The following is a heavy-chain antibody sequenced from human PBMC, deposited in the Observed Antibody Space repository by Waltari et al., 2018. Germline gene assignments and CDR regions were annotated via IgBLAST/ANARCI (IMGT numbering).Heavy chain of an antibody. CDR1: GFTFSSYG. Sequence: QVQLVESGGGVVQPGRSLRLSCAASGFTFSSYGMHWVRQAPGKGLEWVAVIWVDGSNKYYADAVKGRLTISRDNSKNTLYLQMNSLRAEDTAVYYCARDATMYSSGFDYWGQGTLVTVSS. CDR3: ARDATMYSSGFDY. V-gene: IGHV3-33*01. CDR2: IWVDGSNK. D-gene: IGHD6-19*01. J-gene: IGHJ4*02.